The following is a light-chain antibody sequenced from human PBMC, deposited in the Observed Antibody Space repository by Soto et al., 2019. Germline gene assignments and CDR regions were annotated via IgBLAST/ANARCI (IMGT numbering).Light chain of an antibody. V-gene: IGKV3-20*01. CDR2: GAS. Sequence: EIVLTQSPATLSFSPGERATLSCRASQRVSSSYLAWYQQKPGQAPRLLIYGASSRATGIPDRFSGSGSGTDFTLTISRLEPEDVAVYYCQQYGSAHTFGQGTKLEIK. CDR3: QQYGSAHT. CDR1: QRVSSSY. J-gene: IGKJ2*01.